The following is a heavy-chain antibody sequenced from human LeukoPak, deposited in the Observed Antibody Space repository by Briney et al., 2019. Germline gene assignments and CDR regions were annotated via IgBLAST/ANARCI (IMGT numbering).Heavy chain of an antibody. CDR3: ARENRGRDGDYYYYYGMDV. Sequence: GGSLRLSCAASGFTLSSNYMSWVRQAPGKGLEWVSVIYSGGSTYYADSVKGRFTISRDNSKNTLYLQMNSLRAEDTAVYYCARENRGRDGDYYYYYGMDVWGQGTTVTVSS. CDR1: GFTLSSNY. V-gene: IGHV3-66*01. CDR2: IYSGGST. J-gene: IGHJ6*02. D-gene: IGHD1-26*01.